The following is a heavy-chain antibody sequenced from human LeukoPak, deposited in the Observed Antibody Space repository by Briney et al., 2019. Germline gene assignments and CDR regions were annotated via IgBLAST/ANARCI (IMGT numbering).Heavy chain of an antibody. V-gene: IGHV3-64*01. Sequence: GGSLRLSCAASGFTFSSYAMHWVRQAPGKGLEYVSAIGSNGGSTYYANSVKGRFTISRDNSKNTLYLQMGSLRAEDMAVYYCARDHRGPLDYWGQGTLVTVSS. CDR3: ARDHRGPLDY. J-gene: IGHJ4*02. CDR1: GFTFSSYA. CDR2: IGSNGGST.